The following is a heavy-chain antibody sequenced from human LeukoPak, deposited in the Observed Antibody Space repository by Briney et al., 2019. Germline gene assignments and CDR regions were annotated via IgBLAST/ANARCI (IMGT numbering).Heavy chain of an antibody. CDR3: VRSDGHGDWGY. J-gene: IGHJ4*02. D-gene: IGHD3-10*01. V-gene: IGHV3-74*03. Sequence: GGSLRLSCAASGFTPSSYWMHWVRQAPGKGLVWVSQINSDGSSTKYADSVKGRFTISRDNAKNTVFLQMNSLRAEDTAVYYCVRSDGHGDWGYWGQGTLVTVSS. CDR1: GFTPSSYW. CDR2: INSDGSST.